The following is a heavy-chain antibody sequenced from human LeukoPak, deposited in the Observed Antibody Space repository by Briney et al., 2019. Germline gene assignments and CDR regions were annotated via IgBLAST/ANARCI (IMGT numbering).Heavy chain of an antibody. Sequence: PSETLSLSCGVSGDSISSGYYWGWIRQPPGKGLEWIGYMYQSETTYYNPSLKSRVTISADTSKNQFSLKLSSVTAADTAVFYCARVRPRGSSCYPDYWGQGKLVTVSS. D-gene: IGHD3-22*01. J-gene: IGHJ4*02. CDR3: ARVRPRGSSCYPDY. CDR1: GDSISSGYY. CDR2: MYQSETT. V-gene: IGHV4-38-2*01.